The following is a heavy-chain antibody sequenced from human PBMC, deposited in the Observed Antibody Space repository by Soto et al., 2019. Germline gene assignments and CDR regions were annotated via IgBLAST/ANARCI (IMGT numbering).Heavy chain of an antibody. CDR3: ASDPTPVGGDPRTGMDV. Sequence: ASVKVSCKGSGGAFSSYAISWVGHAPGQGLEWMGGIIPIFGTANYAQKFQGRVTITADKSTSTAYMELSSLRSEDTAVYYCASDPTPVGGDPRTGMDVWRQGTTVTV. D-gene: IGHD2-21*02. J-gene: IGHJ6*02. V-gene: IGHV1-69*06. CDR2: IIPIFGTA. CDR1: GGAFSSYA.